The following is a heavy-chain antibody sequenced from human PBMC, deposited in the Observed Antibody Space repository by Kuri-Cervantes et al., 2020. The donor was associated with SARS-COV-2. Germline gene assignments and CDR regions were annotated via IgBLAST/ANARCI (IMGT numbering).Heavy chain of an antibody. V-gene: IGHV4-39*01. D-gene: IGHD5-18*01. CDR3: ARGGVDTAMGADY. CDR1: GGSISSSSYY. CDR2: IYYSGST. Sequence: SETLSLTCTVSGGSISSSSYYWCWIRQPPGKGLEWIGRIYYSGSTYYNPSLKSRVTISVDTSKNQFSLKLSSVTAADTAVYYCARGGVDTAMGADYWGQGTLVTVSS. J-gene: IGHJ4*02.